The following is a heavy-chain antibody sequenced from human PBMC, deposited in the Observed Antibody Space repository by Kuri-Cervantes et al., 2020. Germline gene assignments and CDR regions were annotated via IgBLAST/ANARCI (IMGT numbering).Heavy chain of an antibody. D-gene: IGHD4-17*01. CDR2: INHSGSN. V-gene: IGHV4-34*01. Sequence: SETLSLTCAVYGGSFSGYYWSWIRQPPGKGLEWIGEINHSGSNNYNPSLKSRVTISVDTSKNQFSLKLSSVTAADTAVYYCARDGDRYGDPYYYYYYMDVWGKGTTVTVSS. CDR3: ARDGDRYGDPYYYYYYMDV. J-gene: IGHJ6*03. CDR1: GGSFSGYY.